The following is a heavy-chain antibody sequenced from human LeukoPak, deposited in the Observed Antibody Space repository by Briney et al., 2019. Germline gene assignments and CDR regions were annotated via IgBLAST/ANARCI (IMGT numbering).Heavy chain of an antibody. D-gene: IGHD3-10*01. V-gene: IGHV4-39*07. Sequence: PSETVSLTCTVSGGSISSSSYYWGWIRQPPGKGLEWIGSIHYSGSTYYNPSLKSRVTISVDTSKNQFSLKLSSVTAADTAVYYCARVPRGRDAFDIWGQGTMVTVSS. CDR3: ARVPRGRDAFDI. CDR1: GGSISSSSYY. CDR2: IHYSGST. J-gene: IGHJ3*02.